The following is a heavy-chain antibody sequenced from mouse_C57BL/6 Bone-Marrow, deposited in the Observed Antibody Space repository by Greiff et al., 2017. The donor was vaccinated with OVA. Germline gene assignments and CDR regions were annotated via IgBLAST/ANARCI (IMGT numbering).Heavy chain of an antibody. CDR1: GYTFTDYN. CDR2: INPNNGGT. V-gene: IGHV1-18*01. CDR3: ARTFYYYGSSYYYFDY. Sequence: EVQLQESGPELVKPGASVKIPCKASGYTFTDYNMDWVKQSHGKSLEWIGDINPNNGGTIYNQKFKGKATLTVDKSSSTAYMELRSLTSEDTAVYYCARTFYYYGSSYYYFDYWGQGTTLTVSS. D-gene: IGHD1-1*01. J-gene: IGHJ2*01.